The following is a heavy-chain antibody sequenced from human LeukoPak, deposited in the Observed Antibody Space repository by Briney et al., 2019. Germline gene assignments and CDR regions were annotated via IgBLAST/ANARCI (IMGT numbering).Heavy chain of an antibody. CDR1: GGSISPYF. CDR2: ISYSGST. CDR3: ASDDYRAVTNFDH. D-gene: IGHD3-10*01. V-gene: IGHV4-59*01. Sequence: SETLSLTSTVSGGSISPYFWSWIRQPPGKGLEWSGYISYSGSTNYNPALTSRVTISVDTSKHHFSLQLSSVTAADTAVYYCASDDYRAVTNFDHWGQGTLVTVSS. J-gene: IGHJ5*02.